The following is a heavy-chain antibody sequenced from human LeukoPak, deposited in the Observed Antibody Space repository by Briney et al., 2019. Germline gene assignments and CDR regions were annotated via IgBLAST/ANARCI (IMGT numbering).Heavy chain of an antibody. CDR1: GASISTSSYY. J-gene: IGHJ6*03. D-gene: IGHD6-19*01. CDR3: ARGLSDSSGWYYYYYMDV. CDR2: IYYSGST. Sequence: KSSETLSLTCSVSGASISTSSYYWGWIRQPPGKGLEWIGSIYYSGSTYYNPSLKSRVTISVDTSKNQFSLKLSSVTAADTAVYYCARGLSDSSGWYYYYYMDVWGKGTTVTISS. V-gene: IGHV4-39*01.